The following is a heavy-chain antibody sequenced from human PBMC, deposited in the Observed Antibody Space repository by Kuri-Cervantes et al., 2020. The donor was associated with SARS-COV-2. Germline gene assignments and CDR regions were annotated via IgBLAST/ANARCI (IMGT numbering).Heavy chain of an antibody. CDR3: ARRGLGYCSGGSCYSGFDY. V-gene: IGHV3-21*04. CDR1: GFTFSSYS. J-gene: IGHJ4*02. D-gene: IGHD2-15*01. CDR2: ISSSSSYI. Sequence: ESLKISCAASGFTFSSYSMNWVRQAPGKGLEWVSSISSSSSYIYYADSVKGRFTISRDNAKNSLYLQMNSLRAEDTALYYCARRGLGYCSGGSCYSGFDYWGQGTLVTVSS.